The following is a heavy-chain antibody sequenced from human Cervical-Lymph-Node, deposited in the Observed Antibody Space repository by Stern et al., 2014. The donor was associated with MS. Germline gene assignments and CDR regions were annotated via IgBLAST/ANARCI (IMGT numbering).Heavy chain of an antibody. CDR1: GYTFTIYY. CDR2: IYPYASDT. J-gene: IGHJ4*02. Sequence: EVQLEESGAEVLKPGESLKISCTLSGYTFTIYYIAWVRQMPGKCLEWMGVIYPYASDTTYTPSCQVQGPISVDKSITTDYLQWSSLRASDTAMYYCARQVQGFDYWGQGTLVTVSS. V-gene: IGHV5-51*01. CDR3: ARQVQGFDY.